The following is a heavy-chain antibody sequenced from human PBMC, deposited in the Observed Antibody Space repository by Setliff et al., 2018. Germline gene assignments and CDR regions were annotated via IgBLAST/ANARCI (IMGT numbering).Heavy chain of an antibody. V-gene: IGHV4-39*01. CDR2: IYYSGST. Sequence: PSETLSLTCAVSGGSISSSYYYWGWIRQPPGKGLEWIGSIYYSGSTYYNPSLKSRVTISVDTSKNQFSLKLSSVTAADTAVYYCARGLSSSWYLYYYGMDVWGQGTTVTVSS. D-gene: IGHD6-13*01. CDR1: GGSISSSYYY. CDR3: ARGLSSSWYLYYYGMDV. J-gene: IGHJ6*02.